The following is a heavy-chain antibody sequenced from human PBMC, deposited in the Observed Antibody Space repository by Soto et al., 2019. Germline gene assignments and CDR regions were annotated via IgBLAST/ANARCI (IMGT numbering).Heavy chain of an antibody. CDR3: ARGDSSSWYSHY. Sequence: EVQLVESGGGLVQPGGSLRLSCAASGFTFSSYSMNWVRQAPGKGLEWVSYISAGSSTIYYADSVKGRFTISRDNAKNSLYLQMNSLRAEDTAVYYCARGDSSSWYSHYWGQGTLVTVSS. J-gene: IGHJ4*02. V-gene: IGHV3-48*01. CDR2: ISAGSSTI. D-gene: IGHD6-13*01. CDR1: GFTFSSYS.